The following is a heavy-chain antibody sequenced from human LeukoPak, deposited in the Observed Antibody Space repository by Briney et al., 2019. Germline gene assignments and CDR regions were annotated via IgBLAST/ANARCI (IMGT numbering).Heavy chain of an antibody. V-gene: IGHV1-18*01. J-gene: IGHJ4*02. CDR3: ARDMKHSSGRPDY. CDR2: HSPYKDKT. CDR1: GYSFSTYG. D-gene: IGHD6-19*01. Sequence: GASVKVSCKASGYSFSTYGLSWVRQAPGQGLEWMGWHSPYKDKTNYAQKFNDRVTMTTDTSTNTAYMELGSLTAADTAMYYCARDMKHSSGRPDYWGQGTLVTVSS.